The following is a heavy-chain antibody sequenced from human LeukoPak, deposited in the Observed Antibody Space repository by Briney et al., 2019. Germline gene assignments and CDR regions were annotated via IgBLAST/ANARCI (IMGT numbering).Heavy chain of an antibody. CDR3: AYYCSSTSCYAY. CDR1: GFTFSSYW. V-gene: IGHV3-23*01. CDR2: ISGSGGST. Sequence: PGGSLRLSCAASGFTFSSYWMSWVRQAPGKGLEWVSAISGSGGSTYYADSVKGRFTISRDNSKNTLYLQMNSLRAEDTAVYYCAYYCSSTSCYAYWGQGTLVTVSS. D-gene: IGHD2-2*01. J-gene: IGHJ4*02.